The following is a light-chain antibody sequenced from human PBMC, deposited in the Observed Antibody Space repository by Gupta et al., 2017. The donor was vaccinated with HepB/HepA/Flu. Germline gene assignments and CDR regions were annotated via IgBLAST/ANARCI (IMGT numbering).Light chain of an antibody. CDR1: QSVSIN. V-gene: IGKV3-15*01. J-gene: IGKJ5*01. CDR2: GAS. Sequence: EIVMTQSPATLSVSPGERATLSCRASQSVSINLAWYQHKPGQGPRLLIYGASTIDTAIPARFSGSGFGTEFTLSISSRQSEDFAVYSCQQYNNWPPHTFGQGTPLEIK. CDR3: QQYNNWPPHT.